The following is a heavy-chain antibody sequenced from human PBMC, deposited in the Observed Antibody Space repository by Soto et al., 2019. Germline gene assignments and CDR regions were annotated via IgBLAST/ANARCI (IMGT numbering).Heavy chain of an antibody. J-gene: IGHJ4*02. Sequence: SLRLSCAASGFNFADYAMHWVRQAPGKGLEWVSGINWNSVSIAYADSVKGRFTISRDNAKNSLYLQMNSLRDEDTALYYCAKDKLTHIAARSRFDYWGQGTLVTVSS. D-gene: IGHD6-6*01. CDR2: INWNSVSI. CDR3: AKDKLTHIAARSRFDY. V-gene: IGHV3-9*01. CDR1: GFNFADYA.